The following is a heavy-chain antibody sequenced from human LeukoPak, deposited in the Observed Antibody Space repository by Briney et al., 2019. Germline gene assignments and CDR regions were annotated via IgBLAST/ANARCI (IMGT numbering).Heavy chain of an antibody. CDR1: GFMFVNHG. D-gene: IGHD2/OR15-2a*01. CDR2: TGARGDTT. J-gene: IGHJ4*02. Sequence: PGGSLRLSCAAPGFMFVNHGMAWVRQVPGKGLDWVSDTGARGDTTHYADSVKGRFTISRDNSKSMVYLHMTNLRVEDTATYYCVTALSLPLYWGPGALVTVSS. CDR3: VTALSLPLY. V-gene: IGHV3-23*01.